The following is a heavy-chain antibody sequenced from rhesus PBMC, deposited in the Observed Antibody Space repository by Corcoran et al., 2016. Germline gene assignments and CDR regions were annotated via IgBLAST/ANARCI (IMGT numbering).Heavy chain of an antibody. J-gene: IGHJ4*01. Sequence: QVQLQQWGEGLVKPSETLSLTCAVYGGSISGYYYWSWIRPPPGKGLEWIGYIYGNSACPNYNPSLKYRFTLSNATSQNQFSLKLGSVTAADTAVYYCARDADIAAAELYFDYWGQGVLVTVSS. CDR1: GGSISGYYY. V-gene: IGHV4-73*01. CDR2: IYGNSACP. CDR3: ARDADIAAAELYFDY. D-gene: IGHD6-25*01.